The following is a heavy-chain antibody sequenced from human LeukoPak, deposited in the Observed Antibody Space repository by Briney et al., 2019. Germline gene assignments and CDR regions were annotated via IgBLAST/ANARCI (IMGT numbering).Heavy chain of an antibody. CDR3: ARRGYHDYSGFDY. Sequence: PGGSLRLSCAASGLTFSSYSMNWVRQAPGKGLEWVSSISGSSSDIYYADSVKGRFTISRDNSKNSLYLQMKSLRAEDTALYYCARRGYHDYSGFDYWGQGTLVTVSS. CDR2: ISGSSSDI. CDR1: GLTFSSYS. J-gene: IGHJ4*02. V-gene: IGHV3-21*01. D-gene: IGHD1-26*01.